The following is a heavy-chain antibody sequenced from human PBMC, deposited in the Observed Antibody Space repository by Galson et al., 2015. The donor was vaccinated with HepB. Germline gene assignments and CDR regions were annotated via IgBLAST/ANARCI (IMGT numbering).Heavy chain of an antibody. V-gene: IGHV3-48*03. CDR2: ISTGGHNM. Sequence: SLRLSCAVSGFSLSSYEMSWVRQAPGKGLEWLSYISTGGHNMYYADSVKGRFTVSRDPSRSILYLQMNSLRIDDTAVYYCAKGGPGRITMMINRSLGFDPWGQGTLVTVSS. J-gene: IGHJ5*02. CDR3: AKGGPGRITMMINRSLGFDP. D-gene: IGHD3-22*01. CDR1: GFSLSSYE.